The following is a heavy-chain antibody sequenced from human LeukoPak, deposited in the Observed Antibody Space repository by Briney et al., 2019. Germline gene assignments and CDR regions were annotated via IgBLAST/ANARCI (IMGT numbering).Heavy chain of an antibody. D-gene: IGHD6-19*01. CDR2: IYYSGGT. Sequence: KPSESLSLTCTVSGGSISSSSYYWGWIRLRPGKGLEWVGTIYYSGGTYYNPSLDSRVTISVDTSKNQFSLRLSSVTAADTAVYYCARHAYRSGWLDFWGQGTLVTVSS. CDR3: ARHAYRSGWLDF. J-gene: IGHJ4*02. V-gene: IGHV4-39*01. CDR1: GGSISSSSYY.